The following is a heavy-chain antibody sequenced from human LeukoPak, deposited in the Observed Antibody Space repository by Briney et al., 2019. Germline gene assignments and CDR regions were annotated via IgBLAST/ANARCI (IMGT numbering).Heavy chain of an antibody. D-gene: IGHD2-15*01. V-gene: IGHV3-30*02. CDR3: MKSAYCSGGTCNSKTFDQ. Sequence: TGGSLRLSCAASGFSFDNYAMHWVRQAPGKELEWVALIRFDGTHKYYADSVKGRFTISRDNSRNTLSLQMSSLRAEDSAVYYCMKSAYCSGGTCNSKTFDQWGQGTLVTVSS. CDR1: GFSFDNYA. CDR2: IRFDGTHK. J-gene: IGHJ4*02.